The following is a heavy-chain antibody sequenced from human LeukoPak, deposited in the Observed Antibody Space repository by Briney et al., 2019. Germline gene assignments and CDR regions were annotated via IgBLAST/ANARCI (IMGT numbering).Heavy chain of an antibody. CDR2: IHYSGST. CDR1: GGSISGHY. J-gene: IGHJ4*02. D-gene: IGHD1-1*01. Sequence: SETLSLTCTVSGGSISGHYWSWIRQPPGRGLEWIGYIHYSGSTNYNPSLKSRVTISVDTSKNQFSLKLSSVTAADTAVYYCARDRGTWNDDGFDYWGQGTLVTVSS. CDR3: ARDRGTWNDDGFDY. V-gene: IGHV4-59*11.